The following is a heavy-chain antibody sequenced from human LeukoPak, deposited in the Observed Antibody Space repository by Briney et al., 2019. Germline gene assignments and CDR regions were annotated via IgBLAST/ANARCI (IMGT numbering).Heavy chain of an antibody. CDR2: ISAHKGNT. CDR1: GYTFTSYR. CDR3: ARLELEQRSWFDP. V-gene: IGHV1-18*01. J-gene: IGHJ5*02. D-gene: IGHD1/OR15-1a*01. Sequence: ASVKVSCKASGYTFTSYRITWVRQAPGQGLEWMGWISAHKGNTLYTQKFQGRLTMTTDTSTTTAYVELRSLRSDDTAVYYCARLELEQRSWFDPWGQGTLVTVSS.